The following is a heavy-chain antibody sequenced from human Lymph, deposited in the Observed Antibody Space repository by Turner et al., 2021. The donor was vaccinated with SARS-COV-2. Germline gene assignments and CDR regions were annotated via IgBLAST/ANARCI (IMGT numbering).Heavy chain of an antibody. V-gene: IGHV1-69*10. Sequence: QVQLVQSGAEVKKPGSSVKVSCKASGGTFSSSAISWVRQAPGQGLGWKGGIIPLLAKANYAQKFQGRGTITADKSTSTAYMELSSRRSEDTAVYFWARIAGPGMGGGVHYYYYAMDVWGQGTTVTVSS. CDR3: ARIAGPGMGGGVHYYYYAMDV. J-gene: IGHJ6*02. CDR2: IIPLLAKA. D-gene: IGHD6-13*01. CDR1: GGTFSSSA.